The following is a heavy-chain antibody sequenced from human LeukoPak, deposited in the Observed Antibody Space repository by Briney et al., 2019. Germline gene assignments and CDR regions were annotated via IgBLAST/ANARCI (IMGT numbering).Heavy chain of an antibody. CDR3: ARGSGIAVTRDMDV. CDR2: INHSGST. Sequence: SETLSLTCAVYGGSFSGYYWSWIRQPPGKGLEWIGEINHSGSTNYNPSLKSRVTMSVDTSKNQFSLKLSSVTAADTAVYFCARGSGIAVTRDMDVWGQGTTVTVSS. V-gene: IGHV4-34*01. D-gene: IGHD6-19*01. CDR1: GGSFSGYY. J-gene: IGHJ6*02.